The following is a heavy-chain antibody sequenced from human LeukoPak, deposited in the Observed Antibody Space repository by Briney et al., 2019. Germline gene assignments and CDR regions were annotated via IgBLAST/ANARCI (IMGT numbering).Heavy chain of an antibody. J-gene: IGHJ4*02. Sequence: SETLSLTCTVSGGSISGSCCYWGWIRQTPGKDLEWIVSTSYSGSTHYNPSFKSRVTVSVDTSKNQFFLNLSSVTAADTAVYYCSRTTGDSAIIAAHWGQGTLVTVSS. CDR1: GGSISGSCCY. CDR3: SRTTGDSAIIAAH. CDR2: TSYSGST. V-gene: IGHV4-39*01. D-gene: IGHD3-16*01.